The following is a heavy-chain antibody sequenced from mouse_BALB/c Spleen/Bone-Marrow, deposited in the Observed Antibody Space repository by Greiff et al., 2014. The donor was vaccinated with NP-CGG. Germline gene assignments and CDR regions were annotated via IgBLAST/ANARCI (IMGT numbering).Heavy chain of an antibody. CDR3: ARRAARAPGFAY. D-gene: IGHD3-1*01. CDR1: GFNIKDTY. CDR2: IDPANGNT. V-gene: IGHV14-3*02. J-gene: IGHJ3*01. Sequence: VQLQQSGAELVKPGASVKLSCTASGFNIKDTYMHWVKQRPEQGLEWIGRIDPANGNTKYDPKFQGKATITADTSSNTAYLQLSSLASEDPACYYWARRAARAPGFAYRGQGTLVTVSA.